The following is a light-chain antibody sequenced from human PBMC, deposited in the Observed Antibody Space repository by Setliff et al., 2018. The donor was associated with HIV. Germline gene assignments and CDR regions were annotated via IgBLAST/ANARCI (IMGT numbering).Light chain of an antibody. CDR3: SSYASSDTYV. CDR1: SSDVGGYNS. Sequence: QSVLAQPASVSGSPGQSITISCTGTSSDVGGYNSVSWYRQHPGKAPKLMIYEVSNRPSGVSNRFSGSKSGNTASLTISGLQAEDDADYYCSSYASSDTYVFGIGTKVTVL. CDR2: EVS. V-gene: IGLV2-14*01. J-gene: IGLJ1*01.